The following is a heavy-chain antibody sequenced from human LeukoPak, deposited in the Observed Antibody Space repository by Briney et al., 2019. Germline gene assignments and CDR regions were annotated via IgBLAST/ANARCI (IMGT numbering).Heavy chain of an antibody. V-gene: IGHV4-59*01. D-gene: IGHD4-23*01. CDR1: GGSISSYY. CDR3: ARVLRWRGWFDP. Sequence: SETLSLTCTVSGGSISSYYWSWIRQLPGKGLEWIGYIYYSGSTNYNPSLKSRVTISVDTSKNQFSLKLSSVTAADTAVYYCARVLRWRGWFDPWGQGTLVTVSS. J-gene: IGHJ5*02. CDR2: IYYSGST.